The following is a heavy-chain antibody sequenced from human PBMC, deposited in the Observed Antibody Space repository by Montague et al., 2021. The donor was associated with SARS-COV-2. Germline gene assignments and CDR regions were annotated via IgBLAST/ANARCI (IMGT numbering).Heavy chain of an antibody. CDR1: GGSISTIVNF. CDR3: ARSGDPGTTVTYLY. CDR2: ISYTGST. J-gene: IGHJ4*02. V-gene: IGHV4-39*07. D-gene: IGHD4-11*01. Sequence: SETLSLTCTFSGGSISTIVNFWGWIRQPPGKGLEWIGSISYTGSTYHNPSLKSRVTMSVDTSKNQFSLKLNSVTAADTAVYYCARSGDPGTTVTYLYWGQRTLVTVPS.